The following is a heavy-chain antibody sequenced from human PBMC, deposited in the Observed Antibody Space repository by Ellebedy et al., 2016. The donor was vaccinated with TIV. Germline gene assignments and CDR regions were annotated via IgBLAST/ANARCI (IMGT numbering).Heavy chain of an antibody. CDR3: AKDLSGRYWGTAITGIAPDS. CDR2: ITWNSGNT. J-gene: IGHJ5*01. V-gene: IGHV3-9*01. Sequence: PGGSLRLSCAASGFTFDDYAMHWVRQAPGKGLEWVSSITWNSGNTFYADSVTGRFTIYRDNAKNSLFLQMNSLRPEDTALYFCAKDLSGRYWGTAITGIAPDSWGQGTLVTVSS. CDR1: GFTFDDYA. D-gene: IGHD1-20*01.